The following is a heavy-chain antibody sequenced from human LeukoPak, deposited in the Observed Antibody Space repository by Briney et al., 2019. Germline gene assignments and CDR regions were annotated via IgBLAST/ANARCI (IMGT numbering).Heavy chain of an antibody. CDR1: GGSISSSSYY. CDR3: ARVSMTADDY. Sequence: SETLSLTCTVSGGSISSSSYYWGWIRQPPGKGLEWIGGIYYSGSTYYNPSLKSRVTISVDTSKNQFSLKLSSVTAADTAVYYCARVSMTADDYWGQGTLVTVSS. D-gene: IGHD2/OR15-2a*01. V-gene: IGHV4-39*07. CDR2: IYYSGST. J-gene: IGHJ4*02.